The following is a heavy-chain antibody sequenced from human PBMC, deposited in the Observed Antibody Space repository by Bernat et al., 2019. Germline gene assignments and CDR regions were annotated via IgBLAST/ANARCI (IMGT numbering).Heavy chain of an antibody. D-gene: IGHD6-19*01. CDR1: GFTFSSYA. J-gene: IGHJ4*02. CDR2: ISGSGGST. CDR3: AKDAVAGTGGGPNFDY. Sequence: EVQLLESGGGLVQPGGSLRLSCAASGFTFSSYAMSWVRQAPGKGLGWVSAISGSGGSTYYADSVKGRFTISGDNSKNTLYLQMNSLRAEDTAVYYCAKDAVAGTGGGPNFDYWGQGTLVTVSS. V-gene: IGHV3-23*01.